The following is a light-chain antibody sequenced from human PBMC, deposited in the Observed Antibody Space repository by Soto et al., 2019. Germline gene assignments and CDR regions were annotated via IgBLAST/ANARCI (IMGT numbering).Light chain of an antibody. Sequence: QSVLTQPPTVSGAPGQRVTISCTGSSSNIGAGYDAHWYQQLPRTAPKLLIYGNSNRPSGVPDRFSGSKSGTSASLAITGLQAEDEADYYCQSYDSSLSGVVFGGGTKVTVL. CDR3: QSYDSSLSGVV. CDR1: SSNIGAGYD. CDR2: GNS. J-gene: IGLJ2*01. V-gene: IGLV1-40*01.